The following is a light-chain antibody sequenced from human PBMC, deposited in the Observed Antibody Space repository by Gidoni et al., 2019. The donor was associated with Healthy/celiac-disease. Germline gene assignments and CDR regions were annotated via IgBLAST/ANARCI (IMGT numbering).Light chain of an antibody. CDR3: QRRSKAWT. J-gene: IGKJ1*01. Sequence: EIVLTQSPATLSLSPGERATLSCRASPSVSSYLAWYQQKPGLIYDASNRATGIPARFSGSGSGTDFTLTISSLEPEDFAVYYCQRRSKAWTFGQGTKVEIK. CDR1: PSVSSY. V-gene: IGKV3-11*01. CDR2: DAS.